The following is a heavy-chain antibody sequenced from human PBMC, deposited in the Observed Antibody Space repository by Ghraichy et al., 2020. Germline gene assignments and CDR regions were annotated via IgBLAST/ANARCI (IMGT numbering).Heavy chain of an antibody. CDR2: ISSRGST. CDR3: ARGYGSGRSYG. CDR1: GFTFSSYD. Sequence: GWSLRLSCAASGFTFSSYDLTWVRHAPGKGLELVSSISSRGSTSYTDSVKGRFTISRDNAKNLVHLQMNSLKDEDTAMYYCARGYGSGRSYGWGQGTLVTVSS. D-gene: IGHD3-10*01. J-gene: IGHJ4*02. V-gene: IGHV3-69-1*01.